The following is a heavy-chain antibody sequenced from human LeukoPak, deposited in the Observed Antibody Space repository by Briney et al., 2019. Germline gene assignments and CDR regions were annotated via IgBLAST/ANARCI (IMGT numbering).Heavy chain of an antibody. V-gene: IGHV3-30*04. D-gene: IGHD5-24*01. CDR3: ARPSPPGDGYNPCDY. CDR2: ISNDERNK. CDR1: GFNFHNFA. Sequence: GGSLRLSCEASGFNFHNFAMHWVRQAPGKELEWVAVISNDERNKYYTDSVKGRFTISRDNSKSTVYLQMNSLRPEDTAVYYCARPSPPGDGYNPCDYWGPGALVIVSS. J-gene: IGHJ4*02.